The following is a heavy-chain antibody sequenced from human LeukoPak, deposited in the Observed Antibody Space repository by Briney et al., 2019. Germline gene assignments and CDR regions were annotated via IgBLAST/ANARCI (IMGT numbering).Heavy chain of an antibody. CDR3: ARQNGYTSRWYDF. Sequence: SETLSLTCTVSGGSVSSGSYYWSWIRQPPGKGLEWIGSIHYSGNTYYNPSLKSRVTVSVDTSKNQLSLRLSSVTTADTAVYYCARQNGYTSRWYDFWGQGTLATVSS. CDR1: GGSVSSGSYY. D-gene: IGHD6-13*01. V-gene: IGHV4-39*01. J-gene: IGHJ5*01. CDR2: IHYSGNT.